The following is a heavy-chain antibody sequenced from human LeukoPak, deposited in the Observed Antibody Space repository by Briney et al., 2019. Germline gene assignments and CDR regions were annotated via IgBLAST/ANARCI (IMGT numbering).Heavy chain of an antibody. CDR3: ARLFQRNELNYYDSSGYSLGY. Sequence: GASVKVSCKAPGYTFTSYDINWVRQATGQGLEWMGWMNPNSGNTGYAQKFQGRITITRNTSIRTAYMELSSLRSEDTAVYYCARLFQRNELNYYDSSGYSLGYWGQGTLVTVSS. D-gene: IGHD3-22*01. CDR1: GYTFTSYD. CDR2: MNPNSGNT. J-gene: IGHJ4*02. V-gene: IGHV1-8*03.